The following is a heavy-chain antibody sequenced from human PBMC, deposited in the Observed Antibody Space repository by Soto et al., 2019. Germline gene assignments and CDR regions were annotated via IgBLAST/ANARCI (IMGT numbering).Heavy chain of an antibody. Sequence: GGSLILSCAASGFTFSNALMNWVRQAPGKGLEWVGRIKRDTDGGTTDYAAPVKGRFTISRDDSKNTVYLQMNSLKTEDTAVYYCLRGASGYGNFDYWGRGILVTSPQ. CDR3: LRGASGYGNFDY. CDR2: IKRDTDGGTT. D-gene: IGHD5-12*01. CDR1: GFTFSNAL. V-gene: IGHV3-15*07. J-gene: IGHJ4*02.